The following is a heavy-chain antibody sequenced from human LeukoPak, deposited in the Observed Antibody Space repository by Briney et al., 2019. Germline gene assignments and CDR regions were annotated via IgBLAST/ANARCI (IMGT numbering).Heavy chain of an antibody. CDR3: AREVGYDSSGYYYSQRVNWFDP. D-gene: IGHD3-22*01. Sequence: NPGGSLRLSCAASGFTFSNYNMHWVRQPPGKGLEWVSSISSSNSYIYYADSMKGRFTISRDNAKNSLYLQMNSLRAEDTAVYYCAREVGYDSSGYYYSQRVNWFDPWGQGTLVTVSS. V-gene: IGHV3-21*01. CDR2: ISSSNSYI. CDR1: GFTFSNYN. J-gene: IGHJ5*02.